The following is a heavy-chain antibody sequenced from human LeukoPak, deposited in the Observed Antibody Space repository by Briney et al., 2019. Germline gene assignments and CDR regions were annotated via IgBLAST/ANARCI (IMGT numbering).Heavy chain of an antibody. D-gene: IGHD3-3*01. Sequence: GGSLRLSCAASGFTFSSYAMRWVRQAPGKGLEWVSGISGSGGSTSDADSVKGRFTVSRDNSKNTLYLQMSSLRAEDTALYYCAKRSGYDFWSGFDPWGQGTLVIVSS. J-gene: IGHJ5*02. CDR3: AKRSGYDFWSGFDP. CDR1: GFTFSSYA. V-gene: IGHV3-23*01. CDR2: ISGSGGST.